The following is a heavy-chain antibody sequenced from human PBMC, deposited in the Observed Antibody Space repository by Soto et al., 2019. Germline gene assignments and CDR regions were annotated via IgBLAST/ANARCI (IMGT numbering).Heavy chain of an antibody. CDR3: ANERLAARPTFWYFDL. V-gene: IGHV3-30*18. Sequence: QVQLVESGGGVVQPGRSLRLSCAASGFTFSSYGMHWVRQAPGKGLEWVAVISYDGSNKYYADSVKGRFTISRDNSKNTLYLQMNSLGAEDTAVYYCANERLAARPTFWYFDLWGRGTLVTVSS. J-gene: IGHJ2*01. CDR2: ISYDGSNK. CDR1: GFTFSSYG.